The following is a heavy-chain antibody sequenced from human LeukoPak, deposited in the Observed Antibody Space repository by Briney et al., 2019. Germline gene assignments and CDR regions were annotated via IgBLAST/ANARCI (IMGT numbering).Heavy chain of an antibody. CDR3: AKDVYGDYGGLDY. Sequence: PGGSLRLSCAASGFTLSNYGMSWVRQAPGKGLEWVSVIRGSGGGTYYADSVKGRFAISRDNSKKTLYLQMNSLRAEDTAVYYCAKDVYGDYGGLDYWGQGTLVTVSS. CDR2: IRGSGGGT. D-gene: IGHD4-17*01. V-gene: IGHV3-23*01. CDR1: GFTLSNYG. J-gene: IGHJ4*02.